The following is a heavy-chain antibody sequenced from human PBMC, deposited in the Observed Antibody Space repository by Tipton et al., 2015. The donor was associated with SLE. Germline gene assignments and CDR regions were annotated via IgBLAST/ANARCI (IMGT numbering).Heavy chain of an antibody. CDR3: ARGGNGMVATRGFDY. CDR1: GGSISSSSYY. V-gene: IGHV4-39*07. J-gene: IGHJ4*02. D-gene: IGHD5-12*01. Sequence: TLSLTCTVSGGSISSSSYYWGWIHQPPGKGLEWIGRSYYSGSTNYNPSLKSRVTISVDTSKNQFSLKLSSVTAADTAVYYCARGGNGMVATRGFDYWGPGTLVTVSS. CDR2: SYYSGST.